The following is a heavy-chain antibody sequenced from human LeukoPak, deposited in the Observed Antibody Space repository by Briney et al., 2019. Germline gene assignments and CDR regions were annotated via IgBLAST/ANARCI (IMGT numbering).Heavy chain of an antibody. Sequence: GGSLRLSCAASGFTFSSYWMSWVRQAPGKGLEWAANIKQDGSEKYYVDSVKGRFTISRDNSKNTLYLQMNSLRAEDTAVYYCAKEQEAAAIYDYWGQGTLVTVSS. D-gene: IGHD2-2*01. CDR3: AKEQEAAAIYDY. CDR1: GFTFSSYW. CDR2: IKQDGSEK. V-gene: IGHV3-7*01. J-gene: IGHJ4*02.